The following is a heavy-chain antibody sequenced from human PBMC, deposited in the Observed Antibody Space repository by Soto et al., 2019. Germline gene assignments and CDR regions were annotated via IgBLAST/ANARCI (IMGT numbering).Heavy chain of an antibody. Sequence: ASVKVSCKASGGTFSSYTISWVRQAPGQGLEWMGRIIPILGIANYAQKFQGRVTITADKSTSTAYMELSSLRSEDTAVYYCAIAYSSSSHYYYYYMDVWGKGTTVTVSS. J-gene: IGHJ6*03. CDR1: GGTFSSYT. CDR3: AIAYSSSSHYYYYYMDV. D-gene: IGHD6-6*01. V-gene: IGHV1-69*02. CDR2: IIPILGIA.